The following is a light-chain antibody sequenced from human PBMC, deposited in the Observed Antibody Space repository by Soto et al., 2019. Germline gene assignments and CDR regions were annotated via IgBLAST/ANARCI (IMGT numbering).Light chain of an antibody. Sequence: IVMTQYPDTLSVSPGERATLSCRASQSVGRNVAWSQQRPGQAPRLLIHGTSTKAADIPARFSGSVSGTEVTLTINSLQPEYFGIYYCEQYNNWPPMSTFGQGTELEMK. CDR2: GTS. CDR1: QSVGRN. J-gene: IGKJ2*01. V-gene: IGKV3-15*01. CDR3: EQYNNWPPMST.